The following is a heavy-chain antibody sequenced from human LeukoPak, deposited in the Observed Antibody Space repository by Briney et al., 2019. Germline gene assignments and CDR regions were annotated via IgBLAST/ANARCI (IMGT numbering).Heavy chain of an antibody. CDR2: ISSSSSTI. V-gene: IGHV3-48*01. CDR1: GFTFSSYS. CDR3: ARSPGKYYFDY. J-gene: IGHJ4*02. Sequence: PGGSLRLSCAASGFTFSSYSMNWVRQAPGKGLEWVSYISSSSSTIYYADSVKGRSTISRDNAKNSLYLQMNSLRAEDTAVYYCARSPGKYYFDYWGQGTLVTVSS.